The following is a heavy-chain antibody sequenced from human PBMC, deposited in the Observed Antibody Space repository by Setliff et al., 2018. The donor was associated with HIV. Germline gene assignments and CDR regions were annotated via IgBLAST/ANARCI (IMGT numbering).Heavy chain of an antibody. CDR2: VFYTGAT. J-gene: IGHJ5*02. Sequence: PSETLSLTCTVSGGSINSGCYSWTWVRHVQGKGLGWIGFVFYTGATYSSPSLKSRITMSVDTSRNQFSLKVNSVTAADTAVYYCARVFPLVTAEDNRFDPWGQGILVTVSS. V-gene: IGHV4-31*03. CDR1: GGSINSGCYS. CDR3: ARVFPLVTAEDNRFDP. D-gene: IGHD2-21*02.